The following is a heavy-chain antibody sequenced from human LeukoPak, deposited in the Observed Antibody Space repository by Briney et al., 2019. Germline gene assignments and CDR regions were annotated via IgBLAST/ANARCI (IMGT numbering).Heavy chain of an antibody. CDR3: ARLTLLSGSYYCPH. CDR2: IYPGDSDT. V-gene: IGHV5-51*01. J-gene: IGHJ4*02. CDR1: GYSFTSYW. Sequence: GESLKISCQGSGYSFTSYWIGGVRQMPGKGREWMGVIYPGDSDTRYSPPFQGQVTISADKSISTAYLQWSSLKASDTAMYYCARLTLLSGSYYCPHWGQGTLVTVSS. D-gene: IGHD3-10*01.